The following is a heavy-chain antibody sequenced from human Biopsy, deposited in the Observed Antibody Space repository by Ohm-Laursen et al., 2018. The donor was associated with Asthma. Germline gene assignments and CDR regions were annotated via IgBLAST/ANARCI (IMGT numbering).Heavy chain of an antibody. CDR2: ISFDGSNK. V-gene: IGHV3-30*18. Sequence: SLRLSCTATGSTFSNYGMHWVRQAPGKGLDWVAVISFDGSNKNYTDSVKGRFTISRDNSRNTLHLQMNSLRAEDTAVYYCAKDVFPGWELRRGPDYWGQGTLVTVSS. J-gene: IGHJ4*02. CDR3: AKDVFPGWELRRGPDY. D-gene: IGHD1-26*01. CDR1: GSTFSNYG.